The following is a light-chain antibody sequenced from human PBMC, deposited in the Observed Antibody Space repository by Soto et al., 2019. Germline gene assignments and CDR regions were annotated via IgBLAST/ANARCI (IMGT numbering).Light chain of an antibody. J-gene: IGKJ2*01. Sequence: AIQMTQSPSSLSASVGERVTITCRASQGIRNDLGWYQQKPGKAPKLLIYAASSLQSGVPTRFSGSGSGTDFTLTISSQYPEDFATYYCLQDDKSPYTFGQGTKLEIK. CDR3: LQDDKSPYT. CDR1: QGIRND. V-gene: IGKV1-6*01. CDR2: AAS.